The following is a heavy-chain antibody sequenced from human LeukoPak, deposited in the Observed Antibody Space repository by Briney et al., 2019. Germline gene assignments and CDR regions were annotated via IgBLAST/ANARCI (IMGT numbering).Heavy chain of an antibody. J-gene: IGHJ4*02. CDR2: VSFEGSNK. CDR1: GFTFSRYG. Sequence: RSLRLSCAASGFTFSRYGMHWVRQAPGKGLEWVAVVSFEGSNKYYADSVKGRFSISRDNSKNTLSLQMNSLRVEDTAVYYCAKDMGYYYGSGSYPPENDYWGQGTLVTVSS. V-gene: IGHV3-30*18. D-gene: IGHD3-10*01. CDR3: AKDMGYYYGSGSYPPENDY.